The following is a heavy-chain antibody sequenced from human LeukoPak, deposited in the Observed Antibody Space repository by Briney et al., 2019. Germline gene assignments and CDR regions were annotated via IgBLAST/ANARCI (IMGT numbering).Heavy chain of an antibody. CDR2: ISSNGGST. Sequence: GGSLRLSCVASGFTFSSYAMHWVRQAPGKGLEYVSAISSNGGSTYYANSVKGRFTISRDNSKNTLYLQMGSLRAEDMAVYYCARSTTKAFDPWGQGTLVTVSS. CDR3: ARSTTKAFDP. V-gene: IGHV3-64*01. J-gene: IGHJ5*02. D-gene: IGHD1-26*01. CDR1: GFTFSSYA.